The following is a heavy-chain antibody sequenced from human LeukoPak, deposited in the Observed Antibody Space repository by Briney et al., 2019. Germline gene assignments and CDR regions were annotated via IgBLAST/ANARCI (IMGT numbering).Heavy chain of an antibody. Sequence: SETLSLTFTVSGGSISSSSYYWGWIRQPPGKGLEWIGSIYYSGSTYYNPSLKSRVTISVDTSKNQFSLKLSSVTAADTAVYYCAGDSGPLVVVDNWFDPWGQGTLVTVSS. CDR2: IYYSGST. CDR3: AGDSGPLVVVDNWFDP. D-gene: IGHD3-22*01. V-gene: IGHV4-39*07. J-gene: IGHJ5*02. CDR1: GGSISSSSYY.